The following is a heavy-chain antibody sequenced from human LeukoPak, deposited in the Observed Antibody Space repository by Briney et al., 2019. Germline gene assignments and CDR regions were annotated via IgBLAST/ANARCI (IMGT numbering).Heavy chain of an antibody. CDR3: ARLGNSSYDSSGTKGDFDY. CDR1: GGSISSGGYY. Sequence: SETLSLTCTVSGGSISSGGYYWSWIRQHPGKGLEWIGYIYYSGSTYYNPSLKSRVTISVDTSKNQFSLKLSSVTAADTAVYYCARLGNSSYDSSGTKGDFDYWGQGTLVTVSS. CDR2: IYYSGST. D-gene: IGHD3-22*01. J-gene: IGHJ4*02. V-gene: IGHV4-31*03.